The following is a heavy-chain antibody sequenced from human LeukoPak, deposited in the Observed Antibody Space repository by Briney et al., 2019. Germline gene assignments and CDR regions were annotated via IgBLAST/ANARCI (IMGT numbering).Heavy chain of an antibody. CDR3: ARARTGTTDY. J-gene: IGHJ4*02. Sequence: ASVEVSCKASGYTFTGYYMHWVRQAPGQGLEWMEWINPNSGGTNYAQKFQGRVTMTRDTSISTAYMELSRLRSDDTAVYYCARARTGTTDYWGQGTLVTVSS. CDR2: INPNSGGT. D-gene: IGHD1-1*01. CDR1: GYTFTGYY. V-gene: IGHV1-2*02.